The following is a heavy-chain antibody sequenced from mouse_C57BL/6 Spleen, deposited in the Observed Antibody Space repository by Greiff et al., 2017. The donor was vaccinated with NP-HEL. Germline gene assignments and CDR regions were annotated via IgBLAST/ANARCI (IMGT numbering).Heavy chain of an antibody. D-gene: IGHD1-1*01. CDR2: ISSGSSTI. CDR3: ARGGSSLYYFDY. J-gene: IGHJ2*01. V-gene: IGHV5-17*01. CDR1: GFTFSDYG. Sequence: EVQLVESGGGLVKPGGSLKLSCAASGFTFSDYGMHWVRQAPEKGLEWVAYISSGSSTIYYADTVKGRFTISRDNAKNTLFLQMTSLRSEDTAMYYCARGGSSLYYFDYWGQGTTLTVSS.